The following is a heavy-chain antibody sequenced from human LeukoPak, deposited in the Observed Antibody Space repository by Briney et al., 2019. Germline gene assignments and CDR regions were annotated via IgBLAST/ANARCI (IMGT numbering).Heavy chain of an antibody. Sequence: SETLSLTCTVSGGSIGSHYWTWIRQPPGKGLEWIGYIYYTGTTNYNPSFESRLTISVDTSKNQFSLKLRSVTAADTAVYYCARGDVTGTLPWNWFDPWGQGTLVIVSS. CDR3: ARGDVTGTLPWNWFDP. CDR1: GGSIGSHY. V-gene: IGHV4-59*11. CDR2: IYYTGTT. J-gene: IGHJ5*02. D-gene: IGHD2-8*02.